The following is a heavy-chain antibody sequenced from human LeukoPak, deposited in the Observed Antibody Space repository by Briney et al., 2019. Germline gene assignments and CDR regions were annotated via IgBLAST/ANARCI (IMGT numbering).Heavy chain of an antibody. CDR3: ARGVWFGEFSN. J-gene: IGHJ4*02. CDR2: INHSGST. D-gene: IGHD3-10*01. Sequence: SETLSLTCAVYGGSFSGYYWSWIRQPPGKGLEWIGEINHSGSTNYNPSLKSRVTISVDTSKNQFSLKLSSVTAADTAVYYCARGVWFGEFSNWGQGTLVTVSS. CDR1: GGSFSGYY. V-gene: IGHV4-34*01.